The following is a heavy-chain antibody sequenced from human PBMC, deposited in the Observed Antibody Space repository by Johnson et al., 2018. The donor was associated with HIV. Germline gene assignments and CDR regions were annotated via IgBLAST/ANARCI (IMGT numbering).Heavy chain of an antibody. CDR3: ARDPYTSAGNPFDI. J-gene: IGHJ3*02. D-gene: IGHD3-10*01. V-gene: IGHV3-30-3*01. CDR2: ISYTGGSI. CDR1: GFAFSSYT. Sequence: QVQLVESGGGVVQPGRSLRLSCAASGFAFSSYTMHWVRQVPGKGLDWVAVISYTGGSIDYAGSVKGRFTISRDNSKNTLFLQMNSLRAEDTAVYYCARDPYTSAGNPFDIWGQGTRVTVS.